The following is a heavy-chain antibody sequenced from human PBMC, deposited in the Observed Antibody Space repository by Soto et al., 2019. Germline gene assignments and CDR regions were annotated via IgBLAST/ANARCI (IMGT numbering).Heavy chain of an antibody. Sequence: QITLRESGPALVKPTQTLTLICTFSGFSLTTVGVGVAWIRQPPGKALEWLALIYWDDDKIYSPSHKSRLTVTKDTSKFHVVFTMSNLDPTDTATYYCAHRHVSPAYLDFWGQGTLVTVSS. CDR1: GFSLTTVGVG. J-gene: IGHJ4*02. V-gene: IGHV2-5*02. CDR3: AHRHVSPAYLDF. CDR2: IYWDDDK.